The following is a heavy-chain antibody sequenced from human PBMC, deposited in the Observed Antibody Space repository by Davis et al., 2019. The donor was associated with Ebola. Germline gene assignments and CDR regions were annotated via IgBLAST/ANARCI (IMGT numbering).Heavy chain of an antibody. CDR1: GFTFSSYA. CDR3: ARVSRWLQLNCDY. V-gene: IGHV3-30*04. CDR2: ISYDGSNK. D-gene: IGHD5-24*01. J-gene: IGHJ4*02. Sequence: PGGSLRPSCAASGFTFSSYAMHWVRQAPGKGLEWVAVISYDGSNKYYADSVKGRFTISRDNSKNTLYLQMNSLRAEDTAVYYCARVSRWLQLNCDYWGQGTLVTVSS.